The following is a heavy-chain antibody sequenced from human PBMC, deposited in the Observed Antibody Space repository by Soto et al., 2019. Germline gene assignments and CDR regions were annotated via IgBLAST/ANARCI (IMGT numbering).Heavy chain of an antibody. Sequence: SETLSLTCAVYGGSFSWYYWCGIGQPPGKGLEWIGEINHSGSTNYNPSLKSRVTISVDTSKNQFSLKLSSVTAADTAVYYCARVTGWFGYYSYGMDVWGQGTTVT. CDR2: INHSGST. D-gene: IGHD3-10*01. V-gene: IGHV4-34*01. J-gene: IGHJ6*02. CDR1: GGSFSWYY. CDR3: ARVTGWFGYYSYGMDV.